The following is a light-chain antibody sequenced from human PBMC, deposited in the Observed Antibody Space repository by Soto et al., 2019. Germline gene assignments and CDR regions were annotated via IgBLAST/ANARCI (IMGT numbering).Light chain of an antibody. CDR3: QQRDNWPPTIT. CDR1: ESVSSP. J-gene: IGKJ5*01. CDR2: DER. V-gene: IGKV3-11*01. Sequence: VLTQAPATLSLSPGVRATLSCRAGESVSSPLAWYLHKPGQAHRLLIHDERSRATCTPVRFNDSGSGSDFTLTIRILELEDFAVYYCQQRDNWPPTITFDQGKRLQIK.